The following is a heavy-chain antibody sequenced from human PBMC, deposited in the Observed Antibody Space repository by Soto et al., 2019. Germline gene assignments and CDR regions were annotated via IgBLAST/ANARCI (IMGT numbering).Heavy chain of an antibody. CDR1: EFTFSSHA. Sequence: QVQLVESGGGVVQPGRSLRLSCAASEFTFSSHAMHWVRQAPGKGLEWVAVISYHGSNKYYADSVKGRFTISRDNSRNTLYVQMDSLRVEDTAVYYCVREQLVPSGYYYGMDVW. V-gene: IGHV3-30-3*01. CDR2: ISYHGSNK. CDR3: VREQLVPSGYYYGMDV. J-gene: IGHJ6*01. D-gene: IGHD6-6*01.